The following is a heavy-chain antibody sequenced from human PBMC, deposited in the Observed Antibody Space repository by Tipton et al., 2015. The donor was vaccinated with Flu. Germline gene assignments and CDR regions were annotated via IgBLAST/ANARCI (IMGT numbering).Heavy chain of an antibody. CDR3: ARVRSGSSIMAYYYYMDV. CDR2: IYTSGST. CDR1: GGSISSYY. D-gene: IGHD3-10*01. J-gene: IGHJ6*03. V-gene: IGHV4-4*07. Sequence: GLVKPSETLSLTCTVSGGSISSYYWSWIRQPAGKGLEWIGRIYTSGSTNYNPSLKSRVTMSVDTSKNQFSLKLSSVTAADTAVYYCARVRSGSSIMAYYYYMDVWGKGTTVTVSS.